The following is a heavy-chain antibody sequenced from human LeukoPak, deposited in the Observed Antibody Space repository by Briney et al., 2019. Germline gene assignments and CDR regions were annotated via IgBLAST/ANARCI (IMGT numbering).Heavy chain of an antibody. CDR2: INHSGST. D-gene: IGHD3-10*01. J-gene: IGHJ4*02. CDR1: GGSFSGYY. CDR3: ARAPEGSDYFDY. Sequence: SETLSLTCAVYGGSFSGYYWSWIRQPPGKGLEWIGEINHSGSTNYNPSLKSRVTISVDRSKNQFSLKLSSVTAADTAVYYCARAPEGSDYFDYWGQGTLVTVSS. V-gene: IGHV4-34*01.